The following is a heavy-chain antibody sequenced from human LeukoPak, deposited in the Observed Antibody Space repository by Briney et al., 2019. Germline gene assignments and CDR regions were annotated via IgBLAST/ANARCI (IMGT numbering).Heavy chain of an antibody. CDR3: ARGGVGATTYVWFDP. J-gene: IGHJ5*02. Sequence: GASMKVSCKASGYTFTDYYIHWVRQAPGQGLEWMGWINPNSGGTNYAQNFQGRVTMTRDTSISTAYMELSRLRSDDTAVYYCARGGVGATTYVWFDPWGQGTLVTVSS. D-gene: IGHD1-26*01. CDR2: INPNSGGT. V-gene: IGHV1-2*02. CDR1: GYTFTDYY.